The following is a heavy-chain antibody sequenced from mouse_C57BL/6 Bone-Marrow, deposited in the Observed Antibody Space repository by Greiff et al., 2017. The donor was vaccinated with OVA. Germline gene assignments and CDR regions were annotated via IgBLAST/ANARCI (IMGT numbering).Heavy chain of an antibody. CDR3: AREFPPLTLDY. D-gene: IGHD6-1*01. Sequence: EVHLLESGGGLVKPGGSLKLSCAASGFTFSSYAMSWVRQTPEKRLEWVANISDCGSYTYYPSNVPGRFTISRDNAKNNLYLQMSHLRTENTAVYYCAREFPPLTLDYWGQGTTLTVSS. V-gene: IGHV5-4*01. CDR1: GFTFSSYA. J-gene: IGHJ2*01. CDR2: ISDCGSYT.